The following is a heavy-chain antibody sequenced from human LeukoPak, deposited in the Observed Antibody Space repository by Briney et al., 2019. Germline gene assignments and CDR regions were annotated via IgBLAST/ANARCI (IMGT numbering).Heavy chain of an antibody. J-gene: IGHJ5*02. CDR2: INPNSGGT. D-gene: IGHD2-15*01. CDR3: ASPACNGGSCYGWFDP. V-gene: IGHV1-2*02. Sequence: GASVKVSCKASGYTFTGYYMHWVRQAPGQGLEWMGWINPNSGGTNYAQKFQGRVTMTRDTSISTAYMELSRLRSDDTAGYYCASPACNGGSCYGWFDPWGQGTLVTVSS. CDR1: GYTFTGYY.